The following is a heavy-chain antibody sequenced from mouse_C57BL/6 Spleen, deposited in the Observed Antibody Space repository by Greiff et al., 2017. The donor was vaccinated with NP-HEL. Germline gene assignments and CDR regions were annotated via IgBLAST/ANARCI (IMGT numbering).Heavy chain of an antibody. CDR3: TRGPNYYGSSYGYFDV. V-gene: IGHV5-9-1*02. J-gene: IGHJ1*03. Sequence: EVQLVESGEGLVKPGGSLKLSCAASGFTFSSYAMSWVRQTPEKRLEWVAYISSGGDYIYYADTVKGRFTISRDTATNTLYLQMSSLKSEDTAMYYCTRGPNYYGSSYGYFDVWGTGTTVTVSS. D-gene: IGHD1-1*01. CDR1: GFTFSSYA. CDR2: ISSGGDYI.